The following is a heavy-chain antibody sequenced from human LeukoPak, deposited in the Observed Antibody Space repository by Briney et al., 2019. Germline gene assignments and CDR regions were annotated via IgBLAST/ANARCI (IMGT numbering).Heavy chain of an antibody. CDR1: GFDFSNTG. J-gene: IGHJ4*02. CDR2: IRFDAANQ. CDR3: AKDISVSDSYFDY. V-gene: IGHV3-30*02. D-gene: IGHD6-19*01. Sequence: GGSLRLSCGASGFDFSNTGMHWVRQAPGTGLEWVAFIRFDAANQYYADSVKGRFTISRDNSKETLYLQMDSVTYEDTAIYHCAKDISVSDSYFDYWGQGTLVTVSS.